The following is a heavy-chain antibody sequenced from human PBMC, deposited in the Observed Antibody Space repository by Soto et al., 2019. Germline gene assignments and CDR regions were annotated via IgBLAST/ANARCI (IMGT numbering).Heavy chain of an antibody. Sequence: PGGSLRLSCAASGFTFSSYSMNWVRQAPGKGLEWVSSISSSSSYIYYADSVKGRFTISRDNAKNSLYLQMNSLRAEDTAVYYCAREGAYYYDSSGASFDPWGQGTLVTVS. D-gene: IGHD3-22*01. J-gene: IGHJ5*02. CDR3: AREGAYYYDSSGASFDP. V-gene: IGHV3-21*01. CDR2: ISSSSSYI. CDR1: GFTFSSYS.